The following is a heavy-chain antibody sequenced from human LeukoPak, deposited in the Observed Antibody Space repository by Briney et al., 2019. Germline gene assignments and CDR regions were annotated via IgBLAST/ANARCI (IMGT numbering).Heavy chain of an antibody. D-gene: IGHD1-14*01. Sequence: SETLSLTCTVSGGSISSSSYYWGWIRQPPGKGLEWIGNIYYSGSTYYNPSLKSRVTISVDTSNNQFSLELSSVTAADTAVYYCARLRTEDAFGIWGQGTMVTVSS. V-gene: IGHV4-39*01. CDR3: ARLRTEDAFGI. J-gene: IGHJ3*02. CDR1: GGSISSSSYY. CDR2: IYYSGST.